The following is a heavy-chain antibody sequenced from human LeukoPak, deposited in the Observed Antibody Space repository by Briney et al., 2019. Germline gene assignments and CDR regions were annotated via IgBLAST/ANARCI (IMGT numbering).Heavy chain of an antibody. V-gene: IGHV1-18*01. J-gene: IGHJ4*02. CDR1: GYTFTNFG. CDR3: ARDKYDFWSGYSAAPGDY. Sequence: ASVKVSCKASGYTFTNFGISWVRQAPGQGLEWMGWINAHDGKRNYALKHEDRVIMTTDTSTSTVYMELRGLRSDDTAVYYCARDKYDFWSGYSAAPGDYWGQGTLVTVSS. CDR2: INAHDGKR. D-gene: IGHD3-3*01.